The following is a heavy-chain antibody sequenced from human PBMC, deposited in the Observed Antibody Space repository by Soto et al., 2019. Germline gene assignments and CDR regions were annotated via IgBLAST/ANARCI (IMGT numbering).Heavy chain of an antibody. D-gene: IGHD3-22*01. Sequence: SVKVSCKASGCTFSSYAISWVRQAPGQGLEWMGGIIPIFDTADYAQKFQGRVTITADESTNTAYMELSSLRSEDTAVYYCAGHSSGVPGYYYGMDVWGQGTTVTVSS. CDR3: AGHSSGVPGYYYGMDV. CDR2: IIPIFDTA. V-gene: IGHV1-69*13. CDR1: GCTFSSYA. J-gene: IGHJ6*02.